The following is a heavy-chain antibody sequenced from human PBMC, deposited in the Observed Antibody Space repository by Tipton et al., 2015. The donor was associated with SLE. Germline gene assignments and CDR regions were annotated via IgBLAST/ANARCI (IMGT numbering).Heavy chain of an antibody. V-gene: IGHV3-74*01. J-gene: IGHJ6*02. CDR2: IRGDGSTT. CDR1: GFTFSSYW. D-gene: IGHD3-22*01. CDR3: GRGVYSESSVGMDV. Sequence: GSLRLSCTTSGFTFSSYWMHWVRQAPGKGLVWVSRIRGDGSTTYYADFVEGRLTISRDNAKNTLYLQMNSLRAEDTAVYYCGRGVYSESSVGMDVWGQGTTVTVSS.